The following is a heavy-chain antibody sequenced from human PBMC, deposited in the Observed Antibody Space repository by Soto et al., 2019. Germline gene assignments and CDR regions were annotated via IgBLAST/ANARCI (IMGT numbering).Heavy chain of an antibody. Sequence: GGSLRLSCAASGFTFSSYGMHWVRQAPGKGLEWVAVIWYDGSNKYYADSAKGRFTISRDNSKNTLYLQMNSLRADDTAVYYCARDRGYNWNADYWGQGTLVTVSS. CDR1: GFTFSSYG. D-gene: IGHD1-1*01. CDR3: ARDRGYNWNADY. J-gene: IGHJ4*02. V-gene: IGHV3-33*08. CDR2: IWYDGSNK.